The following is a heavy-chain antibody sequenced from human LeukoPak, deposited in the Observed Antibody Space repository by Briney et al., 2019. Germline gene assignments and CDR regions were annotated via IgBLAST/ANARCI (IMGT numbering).Heavy chain of an antibody. J-gene: IGHJ3*02. Sequence: ASVKVSCKASGYTFTSYGISWVRQAPGQGLEWMGWISAYNGNTNYAQKLQGRVTMTTDTSTSTAYMELRSLRSDDTAVYYCAXXXXXXXXKITMVRGTFDIWGQGTMVTVSS. V-gene: IGHV1-18*01. CDR3: AXXXXXXXXKITMVRGTFDI. CDR2: ISAYNGNT. D-gene: IGHD3-10*01. CDR1: GYTFTSYG.